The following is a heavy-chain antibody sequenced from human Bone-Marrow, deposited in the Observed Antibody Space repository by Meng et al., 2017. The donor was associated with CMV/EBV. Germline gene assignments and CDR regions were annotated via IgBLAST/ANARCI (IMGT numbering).Heavy chain of an antibody. CDR2: INVYGSSM. Sequence: GGSLRLSCAAYGLTFSHYSMNWVRQAPGKGLEWVSYINVYGSSMYYTDSVKGRFTISRDNAKSSLCLQMSSLRVEDTAVYYCARGGLYFNGPPDAYDLWGQGTMVTVSS. V-gene: IGHV3-48*04. CDR3: ARGGLYFNGPPDAYDL. J-gene: IGHJ3*01. CDR1: GLTFSHYS. D-gene: IGHD2-8*01.